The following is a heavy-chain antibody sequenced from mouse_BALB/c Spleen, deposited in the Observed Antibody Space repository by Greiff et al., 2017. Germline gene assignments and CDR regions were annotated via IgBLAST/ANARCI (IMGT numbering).Heavy chain of an antibody. D-gene: IGHD1-2*01. CDR2: IWAGGST. CDR3: AREGTTATYFDY. V-gene: IGHV2-9*02. CDR1: GFSLTSYG. J-gene: IGHJ2*01. Sequence: VQGVESGPGLVAPSQSLSITCTVSGFSLTSYGVHWVRQPPGKGLEWLGVIWAGGSTNYNSALMSRLSISKDNSKSQVFLKMNSLQTDDTAMYYCAREGTTATYFDYWGQGTTLTVSS.